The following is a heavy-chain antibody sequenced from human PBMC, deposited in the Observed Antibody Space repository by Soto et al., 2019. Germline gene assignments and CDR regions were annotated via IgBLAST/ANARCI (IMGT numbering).Heavy chain of an antibody. V-gene: IGHV3-74*01. CDR2: INSVGTST. Sequence: GGSLRLSCAASGFTFSSYWMHWVRQAPGKGLVWVSRINSVGTSTSYADSVKGRFTISRDNAKNTLYLQMNSLRAEDTAVYYCARGGEMNYYDSSGYLYWGQGTLVTVSS. CDR3: ARGGEMNYYDSSGYLY. J-gene: IGHJ4*02. CDR1: GFTFSSYW. D-gene: IGHD3-22*01.